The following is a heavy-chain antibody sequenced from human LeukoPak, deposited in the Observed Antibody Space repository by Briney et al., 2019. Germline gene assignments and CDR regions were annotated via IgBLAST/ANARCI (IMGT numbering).Heavy chain of an antibody. CDR3: TRAGQYTGAGAF. CDR2: IIPIQAKA. Sequence: GASVKVSCKASGYTFTSYGITWVRQAPGQGLEWMGRIIPIQAKANYAQKFQGRLTITTDKSTNTAYMELSSLTSEDTAMYFCTRAGQYTGAGAFWGQGTLVTVSS. J-gene: IGHJ4*02. CDR1: GYTFTSYG. V-gene: IGHV1-69*04. D-gene: IGHD2-2*02.